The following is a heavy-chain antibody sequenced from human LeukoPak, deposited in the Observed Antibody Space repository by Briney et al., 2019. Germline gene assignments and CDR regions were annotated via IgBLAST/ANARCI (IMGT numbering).Heavy chain of an antibody. CDR2: ISCSGANS. D-gene: IGHD3-16*02. Sequence: GGSLRPSCAASGFAFSGSAMSWVRQAPGEGLEWVSLISCSGANSYYTDSVRGRFTISRDNSKDTLFLQMNSLRAEDTAIYYCARDMHLSTWGLGTMVTVSS. CDR3: ARDMHLST. CDR1: GFAFSGSA. V-gene: IGHV3-23*01. J-gene: IGHJ3*01.